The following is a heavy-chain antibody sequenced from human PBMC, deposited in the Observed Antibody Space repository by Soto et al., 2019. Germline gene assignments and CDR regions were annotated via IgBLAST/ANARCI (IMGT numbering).Heavy chain of an antibody. D-gene: IGHD3-10*01. CDR1: GGSISSSNW. Sequence: SETLSLTCAVSGGSISSSNWWSWVRQPPGKGLEWIGEIYHSGSTNYNPSLKSRVTISVDKSKNQFSLKLSSVTAADTAVYYCARFNYYGSESYSSHPFDYWGQGTLVTVSS. CDR3: ARFNYYGSESYSSHPFDY. V-gene: IGHV4-4*02. CDR2: IYHSGST. J-gene: IGHJ4*02.